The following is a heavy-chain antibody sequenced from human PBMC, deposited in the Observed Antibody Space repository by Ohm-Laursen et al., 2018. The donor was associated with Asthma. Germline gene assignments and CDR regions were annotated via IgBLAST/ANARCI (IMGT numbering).Heavy chain of an antibody. Sequence: SLRLSCTASGITVSVNYMSWFRQGPGKGLEWVGFIRSKAEGGTAEFAASVKGRFTISRDDSESIAYLQMNSLKTEDTAVYYCTRVAEEMAAITFDYWGQGTLVTVSS. V-gene: IGHV3-49*03. CDR3: TRVAEEMAAITFDY. D-gene: IGHD5-24*01. J-gene: IGHJ4*02. CDR1: GITVSVNY. CDR2: IRSKAEGGTA.